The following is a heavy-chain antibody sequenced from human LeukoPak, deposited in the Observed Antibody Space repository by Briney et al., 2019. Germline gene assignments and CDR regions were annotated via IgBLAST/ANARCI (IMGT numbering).Heavy chain of an antibody. CDR1: GFTFSSYA. D-gene: IGHD3-10*01. Sequence: PGGSLRLSCAASGFTFSSYAMHWVRQAPGKGLEYVSAISSNGGSTYYANSVKGRFTISRDNSKNTLYLQMGSLRAEDMAVYYCARDRGGSGSYYTLDYWGQGTLVTVSS. J-gene: IGHJ4*02. CDR2: ISSNGGST. CDR3: ARDRGGSGSYYTLDY. V-gene: IGHV3-64*01.